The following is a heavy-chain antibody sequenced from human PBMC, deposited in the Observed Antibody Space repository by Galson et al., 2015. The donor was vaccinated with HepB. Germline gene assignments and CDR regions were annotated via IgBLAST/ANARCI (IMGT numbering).Heavy chain of an antibody. CDR2: ISSSSSTI. CDR1: GFTFSSYS. V-gene: IGHV3-48*01. D-gene: IGHD3-22*01. J-gene: IGHJ4*02. Sequence: SLRLSCAASGFTFSSYSMNWVRQAPGKGLEWVSYISSSSSTIYYADSVKGRFTISRDNAKNSLYLQMNSLRAEGTAVYYCARDTYDSSGWKPFDYWGQGTLVTVSS. CDR3: ARDTYDSSGWKPFDY.